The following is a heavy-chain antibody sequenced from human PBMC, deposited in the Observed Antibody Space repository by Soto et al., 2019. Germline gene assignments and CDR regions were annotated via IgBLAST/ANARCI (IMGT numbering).Heavy chain of an antibody. Sequence: QVQLVQSGAEVKKPGSSVKVSCKASGGTFSSYAISWVRQAPGQGLEWMGGIIPNFDTADYAQKFQGRVTITADESTNTAYMELSSLRSEDTAVYYCAGHSSGVPGYYYGMDVWGQGTTVTVSS. D-gene: IGHD3-22*01. CDR3: AGHSSGVPGYYYGMDV. CDR2: IIPNFDTA. V-gene: IGHV1-69*12. CDR1: GGTFSSYA. J-gene: IGHJ6*02.